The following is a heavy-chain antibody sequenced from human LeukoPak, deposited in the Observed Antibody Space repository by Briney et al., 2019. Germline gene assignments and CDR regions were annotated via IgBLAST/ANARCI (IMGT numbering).Heavy chain of an antibody. Sequence: GASVKVSCKASGYTFTSDGISWVRQAPGQGLELMGWISAYNGNTNYAQKLQGRVTMTTDTSTSTAYMELRSLRSDDTAVYYCARDPLSRGYSYGYGSDFDYWGQGTLVTVSS. CDR3: ARDPLSRGYSYGYGSDFDY. J-gene: IGHJ4*02. V-gene: IGHV1-18*04. CDR1: GYTFTSDG. CDR2: ISAYNGNT. D-gene: IGHD5-18*01.